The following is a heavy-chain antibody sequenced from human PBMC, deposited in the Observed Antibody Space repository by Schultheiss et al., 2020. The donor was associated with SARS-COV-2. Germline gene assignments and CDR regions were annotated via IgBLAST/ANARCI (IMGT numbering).Heavy chain of an antibody. CDR1: GASTSIVSYY. CDR3: ARGGRGVGGMDV. CDR2: IYSSGST. D-gene: IGHD1-26*01. V-gene: IGHV4-61*02. Sequence: SQTLSLTCSVSGASTSIVSYYWAWVRQPAGKGLEWIGRIYSSGSTDYDPSLKSRVTISLDRSKNQFSLKLSSMTAADTAVYFCARGGRGVGGMDVWGQGTTVTVSS. J-gene: IGHJ6*02.